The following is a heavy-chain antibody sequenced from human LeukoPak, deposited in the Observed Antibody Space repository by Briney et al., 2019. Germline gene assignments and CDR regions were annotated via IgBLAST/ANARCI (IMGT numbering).Heavy chain of an antibody. V-gene: IGHV3-33*08. CDR2: IWYDGSNK. J-gene: IGHJ4*02. D-gene: IGHD3-3*01. CDR3: ARGGYYGYYFDY. Sequence: GGSLRLSCAASGFTFSSYGMHWVRQAPGKGLEWVAVIWYDGSNKYYADSVKGRFTISRDNPKNTLYLQMNSLRAEDTAVYYCARGGYYGYYFDYWGQGTLVTVSS. CDR1: GFTFSSYG.